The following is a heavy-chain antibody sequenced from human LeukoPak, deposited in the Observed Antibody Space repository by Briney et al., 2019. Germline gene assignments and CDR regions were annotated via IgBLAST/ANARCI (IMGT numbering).Heavy chain of an antibody. Sequence: SVKVSCKASGGTFSSCAISWVRQAPGQGLERMGGIIPIFGTANYAQKFQGRVTITADESTSTAYMELSSLRSEDTAVYYCARGAYYYDSSGYYYPDYWGQGTLVTVSS. CDR2: IIPIFGTA. CDR3: ARGAYYYDSSGYYYPDY. D-gene: IGHD3-22*01. J-gene: IGHJ4*02. V-gene: IGHV1-69*13. CDR1: GGTFSSCA.